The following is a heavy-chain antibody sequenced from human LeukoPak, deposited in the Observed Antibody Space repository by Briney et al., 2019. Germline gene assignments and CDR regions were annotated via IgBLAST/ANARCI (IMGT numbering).Heavy chain of an antibody. V-gene: IGHV1-8*02. J-gene: IGHJ4*02. D-gene: IGHD6-6*01. Sequence: ASVKVSCKASGYTFTSYDINWVRQASGQGLEWMGWMNPNSGNTGYAQKFQGRVTMTRDMSTSTVYMELSSLRSEDTAVYYCARDRNSSSEPYFDYWGQGTLVTVSS. CDR1: GYTFTSYD. CDR3: ARDRNSSSEPYFDY. CDR2: MNPNSGNT.